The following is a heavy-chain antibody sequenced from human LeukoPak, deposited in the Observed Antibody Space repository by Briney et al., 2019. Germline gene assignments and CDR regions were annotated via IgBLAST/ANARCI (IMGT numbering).Heavy chain of an antibody. V-gene: IGHV3-30-3*01. CDR3: AREDYYDSSGYPGTGDAFDI. D-gene: IGHD3-22*01. CDR2: ISYDGSNK. Sequence: GGSLRLSCAASGFSFSSYAMHWVRQAPGKGLEWVAVISYDGSNKYYADSVKGRFTISRDNSKNTLYLQMNSLRAEDTAVYYRAREDYYDSSGYPGTGDAFDIWGQGTMVTVSS. CDR1: GFSFSSYA. J-gene: IGHJ3*02.